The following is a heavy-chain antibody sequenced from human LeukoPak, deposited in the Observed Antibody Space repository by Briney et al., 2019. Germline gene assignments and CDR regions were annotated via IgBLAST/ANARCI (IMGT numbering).Heavy chain of an antibody. Sequence: GGSLRLSCAASGFTVSSNYMSWVRQAPGKGLEWVSVIYSGDSTYYADSVKGRFTISRDNSKNTLYLQMNSLRAEDTAVYYCAGEGGHTYDAFDIWGQGTMVTVSS. CDR2: IYSGDST. D-gene: IGHD2-2*02. J-gene: IGHJ3*02. CDR1: GFTVSSNY. CDR3: AGEGGHTYDAFDI. V-gene: IGHV3-66*01.